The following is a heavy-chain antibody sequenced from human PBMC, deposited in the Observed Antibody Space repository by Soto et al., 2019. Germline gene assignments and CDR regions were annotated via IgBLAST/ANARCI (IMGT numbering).Heavy chain of an antibody. V-gene: IGHV3-23*01. CDR1: GFTFSSYA. CDR3: AKGYIPLTTVVTAFDY. Sequence: GGSLRLSCAASGFTFSSYAMSWVRQAPGKGLEWVSGISSSGGSSFYADSVKGRFTMSRDNSKNTMYLQVRSLRADDTAVYYCAKGYIPLTTVVTAFDYWGQGTLVTVSS. J-gene: IGHJ4*02. D-gene: IGHD4-17*01. CDR2: ISSSGGSS.